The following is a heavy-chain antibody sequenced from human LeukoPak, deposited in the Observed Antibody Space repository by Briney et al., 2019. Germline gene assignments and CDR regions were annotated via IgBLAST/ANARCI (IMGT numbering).Heavy chain of an antibody. CDR1: GFTFSNFW. D-gene: IGHD6-19*01. J-gene: IGHJ4*02. CDR2: IDADGST. CDR3: VRGPKSRYSSGLDY. Sequence: GGSLRLSCAASGFTFSNFWMHWVRQAPGKGLVWVSRIDADGSTNYADSVKGRFSISRDNAKNTLYLQMNSLRVEDTAVYYCVRGPKSRYSSGLDYWGQGTLVTVSS. V-gene: IGHV3-74*01.